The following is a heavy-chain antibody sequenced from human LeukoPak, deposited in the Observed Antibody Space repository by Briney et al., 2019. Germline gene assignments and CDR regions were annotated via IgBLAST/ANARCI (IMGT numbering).Heavy chain of an antibody. V-gene: IGHV3-23*01. D-gene: IGHD6-13*01. CDR3: AKDRTEMGKEAAGTGY. J-gene: IGHJ4*02. CDR1: GFTFGDYA. Sequence: GGSLRLSCTASGFTFGDYAMSWVRQAPGKGLEWVSGISGSGGSTYYADSVKGRFTISRDNSKDTLYLQMNSLRAEDTAVYYCAKDRTEMGKEAAGTGYWGQGTLVTVSS. CDR2: ISGSGGST.